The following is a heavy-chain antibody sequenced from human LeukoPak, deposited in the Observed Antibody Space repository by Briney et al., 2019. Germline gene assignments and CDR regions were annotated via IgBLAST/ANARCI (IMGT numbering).Heavy chain of an antibody. CDR3: AKDPDIVVVPAAFYMDV. J-gene: IGHJ6*03. V-gene: IGHV3-53*01. CDR1: GFTISSYY. D-gene: IGHD2-2*01. CDR2: IYHSGNT. Sequence: GGSLRLSCAASGFTISSYYMAWVRQAPGKGLEWVSVIYHSGNTDYADSVKGRFTISRDNSKNTLYLQMNSLRAEDTAVYYCAKDPDIVVVPAAFYMDVWGKGTTVTVSS.